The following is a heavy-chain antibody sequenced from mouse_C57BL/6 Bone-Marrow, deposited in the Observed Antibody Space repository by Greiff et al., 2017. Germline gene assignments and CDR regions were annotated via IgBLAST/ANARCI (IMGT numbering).Heavy chain of an antibody. CDR2: IDPEDGET. CDR3: ASFYYYGSRRMDY. V-gene: IGHV14-2*01. CDR1: GFNIKDYY. J-gene: IGHJ4*01. D-gene: IGHD1-1*01. Sequence: EVQLQQSGAELVKPGASVKLSCTASGFNIKDYYMHWVKQRTEQGLEWIGRIDPEDGETKYAPKFKGKATITADTSSNTAYLQLSSLTSKDTAVYYGASFYYYGSRRMDYWGRGTSVTVTS.